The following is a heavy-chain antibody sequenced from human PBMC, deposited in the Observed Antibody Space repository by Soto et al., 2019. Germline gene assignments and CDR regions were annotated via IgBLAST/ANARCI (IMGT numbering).Heavy chain of an antibody. J-gene: IGHJ5*02. CDR2: ISYDGSNK. CDR1: GFTFSSYG. CDR3: AKGSKGPAP. V-gene: IGHV3-30*18. Sequence: PGGSLRLSCAASGFTFSSYGMHWVRQAPGKGLEWVAVISYDGSNKYYADSVKGRFTISRDNSKNTLYLQMNSLRAEDTAVYYCAKGSKGPAPWGQGTLVTVSS.